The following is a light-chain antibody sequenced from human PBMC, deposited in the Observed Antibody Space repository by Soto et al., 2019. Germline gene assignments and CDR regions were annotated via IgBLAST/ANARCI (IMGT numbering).Light chain of an antibody. CDR2: EVS. Sequence: QSALTQPASVSGSPGQSLPISCTGTRSDVGRYNYVSWYQQHPGKAPKLLIYEVSNRPSGVSNRFSGSKSGNTASLTISGLQAEYEADYYCSSYTSRNLVVFGGWTKLTV. V-gene: IGLV2-14*01. J-gene: IGLJ3*02. CDR1: RSDVGRYNY. CDR3: SSYTSRNLVV.